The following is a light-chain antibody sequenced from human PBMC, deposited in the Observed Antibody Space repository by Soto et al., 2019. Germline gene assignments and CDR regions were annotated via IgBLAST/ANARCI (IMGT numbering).Light chain of an antibody. CDR1: QTVSSCY. CDR3: QQYGSSGT. CDR2: GAS. J-gene: IGKJ1*01. Sequence: TVLTQSPGTLSLSPGERATLSCRASQTVSSCYLAWYQKRPGQAPRLLIYGASNRATGIPDRFSGSGSGTDFTITISRLEPEDFAVYYCQQYGSSGTFGQGTKVDIK. V-gene: IGKV3-20*01.